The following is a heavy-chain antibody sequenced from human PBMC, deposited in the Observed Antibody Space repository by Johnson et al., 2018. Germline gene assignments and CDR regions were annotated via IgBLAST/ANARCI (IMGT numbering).Heavy chain of an antibody. V-gene: IGHV3-30*18. Sequence: VQLLESGGGVVQPGRSLRLSCAASGFTFSKYGMHWVRQAPGKGLEWVALVSYDGRIQYYADSVKGRFTLTRDNSKNTVDLQMISLRAENTALYYCAKAYSTAPGIYYYGLDVGGQGTTVTVS. CDR3: AKAYSTAPGIYYYGLDV. CDR1: GFTFSKYG. J-gene: IGHJ6*02. D-gene: IGHD2-15*01. CDR2: VSYDGRIQ.